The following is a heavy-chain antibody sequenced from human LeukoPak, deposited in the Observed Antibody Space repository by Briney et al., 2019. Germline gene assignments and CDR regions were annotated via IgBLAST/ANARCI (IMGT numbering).Heavy chain of an antibody. V-gene: IGHV3-74*01. Sequence: GRSLRLSCAASGFTFSSYAMHWVRQVPGKGLVWVSRISGDGSSIFYADSVKGRFTISRDNAKNSLYVQMNSLRADDSAVYYCARSSNGVYIQWGQGTLVTVSS. CDR2: ISGDGSSI. J-gene: IGHJ4*02. CDR3: ARSSNGVYIQ. CDR1: GFTFSSYA. D-gene: IGHD2-8*01.